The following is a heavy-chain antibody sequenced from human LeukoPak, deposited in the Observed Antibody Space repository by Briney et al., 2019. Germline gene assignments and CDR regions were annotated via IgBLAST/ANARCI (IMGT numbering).Heavy chain of an antibody. J-gene: IGHJ6*03. Sequence: SVKVSCKASGGTFSSYAISWVRQPPGQGLEWMGGIIPIFGTANYAQKFQGRVTITADESTSTAYMELSSLRSEGTAVYYCATAISDTYYYYMDVWGKGTTVTISS. CDR3: ATAISDTYYYYMDV. V-gene: IGHV1-69*01. CDR2: IIPIFGTA. CDR1: GGTFSSYA. D-gene: IGHD3-9*01.